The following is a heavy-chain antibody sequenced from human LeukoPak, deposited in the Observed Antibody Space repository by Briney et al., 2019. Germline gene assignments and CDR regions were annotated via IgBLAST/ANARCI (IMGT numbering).Heavy chain of an antibody. Sequence: ASVSVSCKASGYTFIGYYIYWVRQAPGQGLEWMGWIDPYSGDTNYAQNFQGWVTMTRDTSTSTVYMELSSLRSEDTAVYYCARDGRYGEGWRAFDIWGQGTMVTVSS. CDR1: GYTFIGYY. CDR3: ARDGRYGEGWRAFDI. D-gene: IGHD1-26*01. V-gene: IGHV1-2*04. J-gene: IGHJ3*02. CDR2: IDPYSGDT.